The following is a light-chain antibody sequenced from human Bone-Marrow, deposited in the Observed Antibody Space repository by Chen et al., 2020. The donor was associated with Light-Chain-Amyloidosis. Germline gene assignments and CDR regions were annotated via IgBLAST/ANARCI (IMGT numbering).Light chain of an antibody. Sequence: EIVLTQSPATLSLSPGERATLSCRASQSVTTYLAWYQQKPGQAPRLLIYDASNRASGIPARISGSGSGTGFTHTISGIETEDFAGYYCQQRSNWPPTFGGGTKVEIK. CDR1: QSVTTY. CDR2: DAS. J-gene: IGKJ4*01. V-gene: IGKV3-11*01. CDR3: QQRSNWPPT.